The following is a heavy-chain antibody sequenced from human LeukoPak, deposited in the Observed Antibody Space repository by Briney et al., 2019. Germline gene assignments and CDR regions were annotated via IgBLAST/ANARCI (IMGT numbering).Heavy chain of an antibody. J-gene: IGHJ6*02. D-gene: IGHD3-10*01. CDR3: ARGTTMVRGVVGYYYGMDV. V-gene: IGHV4-4*07. CDR2: IYTSGST. CDR1: GGSISSYY. Sequence: PSETLSLTCTVSGGSISSYYWSWIRQPAGKGLEWIGRIYTSGSTNYNPSPKSRVTMSVDTSKNQFSLKLSSVTAADTAVYYCARGTTMVRGVVGYYYGMDVWGQGTTVTVSS.